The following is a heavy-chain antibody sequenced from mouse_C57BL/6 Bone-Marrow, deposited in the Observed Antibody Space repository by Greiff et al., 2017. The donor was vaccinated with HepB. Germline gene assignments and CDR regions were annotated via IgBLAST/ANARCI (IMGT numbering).Heavy chain of an antibody. D-gene: IGHD1-1*01. CDR1: GFNIKNTY. CDR3: AAYYYGSSYYFDY. Sequence: EVKLVESVAELVRPGASVKLSCTASGFNIKNTYMHWVKQRPEQGLEWIGRIDPANGNTKYAPKFQGKATITADTSSNTAYLQLSSLTSEDTAIYYCAAYYYGSSYYFDYWGQGTTLTVSS. V-gene: IGHV14-3*01. J-gene: IGHJ2*01. CDR2: IDPANGNT.